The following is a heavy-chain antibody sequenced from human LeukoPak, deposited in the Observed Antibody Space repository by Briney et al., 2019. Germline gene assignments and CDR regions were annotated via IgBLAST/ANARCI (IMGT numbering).Heavy chain of an antibody. J-gene: IGHJ4*02. Sequence: PSETLSLTCTVSGGSISTGGYYWSWIRQHPGKGLEWIGNIYYSGSTYYSPSLKSRVTMTVDTSKNQFSLTLISVTAADTAVYFCARAAPNYYDSSGSLRNPYFDYWGREPWSPSPQ. V-gene: IGHV4-31*03. CDR3: ARAAPNYYDSSGSLRNPYFDY. D-gene: IGHD3-22*01. CDR2: IYYSGST. CDR1: GGSISTGGYY.